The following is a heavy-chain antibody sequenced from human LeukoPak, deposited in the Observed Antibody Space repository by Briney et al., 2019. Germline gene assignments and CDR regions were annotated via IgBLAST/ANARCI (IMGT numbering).Heavy chain of an antibody. CDR3: ARGVVAVAAIDY. D-gene: IGHD2-15*01. CDR1: GFAFSTYV. Sequence: PARTLRLSCAASGFAFSTYVMHWVRQAPGKGLEWVAITSNDETKRFYADSVKGRFTISRDNSKNTLHLHMNSQRVEDTAVYYCARGVVAVAAIDYWGQGILVTVSS. J-gene: IGHJ4*02. CDR2: TSNDETKR. V-gene: IGHV3-30*03.